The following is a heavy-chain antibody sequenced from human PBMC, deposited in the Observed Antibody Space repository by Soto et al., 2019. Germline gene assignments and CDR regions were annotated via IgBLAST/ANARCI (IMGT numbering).Heavy chain of an antibody. Sequence: PSETLSLTCAVYGGSFSGYYWSWIRQPPGKGLEWIGEINHSGSTNYNPSLKSRVTISVDTSKNQFSLKLSSVTAADTAVYYCARVGPALDIVVVPAAISGMGYYFDYWGQGTLVTVSS. CDR2: INHSGST. J-gene: IGHJ4*02. CDR1: GGSFSGYY. D-gene: IGHD2-2*01. CDR3: ARVGPALDIVVVPAAISGMGYYFDY. V-gene: IGHV4-34*01.